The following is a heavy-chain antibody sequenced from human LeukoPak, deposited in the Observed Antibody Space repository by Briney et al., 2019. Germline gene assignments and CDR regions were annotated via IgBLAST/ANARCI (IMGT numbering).Heavy chain of an antibody. CDR1: GFTFSSYA. V-gene: IGHV3-30-3*01. CDR2: ISYDGSNK. CDR3: ARVYCSGGSCLDAFDI. J-gene: IGHJ3*02. Sequence: GRSLRLSCAASGFTFSSYAMHWVRQAPGKGLEWVAVISYDGSNKYYADSVKGRFTISRDNSKNTLYLQMNSLRAEDTAVYYCARVYCSGGSCLDAFDIWGQGTMVTVSS. D-gene: IGHD2-15*01.